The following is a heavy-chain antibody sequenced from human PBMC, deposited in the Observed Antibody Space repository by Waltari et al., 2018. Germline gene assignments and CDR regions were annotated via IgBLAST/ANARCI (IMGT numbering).Heavy chain of an antibody. D-gene: IGHD2-21*01. CDR2: IKYYGSEK. V-gene: IGHV3-7*01. CDR3: AREGSAIFNV. J-gene: IGHJ4*02. Sequence: WRGRVRQAPGKGLEWVANIKYYGSEKYYVDSVKGRVTVARDYAKNSLYLQMNSLRAEDTAMFFCAREGSAIFNVWGQGTLVTVSS. CDR1: W.